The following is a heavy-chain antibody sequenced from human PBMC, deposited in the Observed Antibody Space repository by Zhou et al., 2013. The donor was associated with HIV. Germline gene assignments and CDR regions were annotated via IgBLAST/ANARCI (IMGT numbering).Heavy chain of an antibody. V-gene: IGHV1-69*05. D-gene: IGHD3-3*01. Sequence: QVQLVQSGAEVKKPGSSVKVSCKGFVPHGISWVRQAPGQGLEWMGGIIPIYGTPTYAQNFQGRVALTTDESTRTAYMELSSLRSEDTAVYFCARGPYYDHTDGGNLDIWGQGTMVTGLF. CDR1: VPHG. CDR3: ARGPYYDHTDGGNLDI. CDR2: IIPIYGTP. J-gene: IGHJ3*02.